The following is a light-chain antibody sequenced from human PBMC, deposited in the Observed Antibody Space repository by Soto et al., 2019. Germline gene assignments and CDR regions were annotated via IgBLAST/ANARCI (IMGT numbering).Light chain of an antibody. V-gene: IGKV3-11*01. CDR2: DAS. Sequence: EIVLTQSPATLSLSPGERATLSCRASQSINRHLAWYRQKPGQAPRLLIYDASNRATGIPARFSGSGSGTDFTLTISSLEPEDFGVYYCHQYGRSLPVTFGQGTRLEIK. J-gene: IGKJ5*01. CDR1: QSINRH. CDR3: HQYGRSLPVT.